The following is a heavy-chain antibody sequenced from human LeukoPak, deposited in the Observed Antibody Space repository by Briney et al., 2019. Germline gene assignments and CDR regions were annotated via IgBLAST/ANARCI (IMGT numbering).Heavy chain of an antibody. CDR2: IYSGGST. CDR1: GFTVSSNY. CDR3: AREVTGTSRWFDP. V-gene: IGHV3-53*01. D-gene: IGHD1-7*01. J-gene: IGHJ5*02. Sequence: GGSLRLSCAASGFTVSSNYMSWVRQAPGKGLEWVSVIYSGGSTYYADSVKGRFTISRDNSKNTLYLQMNSLRAEDTAVYYCAREVTGTSRWFDPWGQGTLVTVSS.